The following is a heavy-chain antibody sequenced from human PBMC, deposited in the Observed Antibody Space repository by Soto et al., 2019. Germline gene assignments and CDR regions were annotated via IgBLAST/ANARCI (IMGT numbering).Heavy chain of an antibody. Sequence: SETLSLTCTASGGSISSYYWSWVRPPPGLALEWIGYIYYSGSTNYSPSLKSRVTISVDTSKNQFSLKLSSVTAADTAVYYCARDQKYVWGSYRYSVGAFYIWGKGTMGTVSS. CDR2: IYYSGST. V-gene: IGHV4-59*01. CDR1: GGSISSYY. CDR3: ARDQKYVWGSYRYSVGAFYI. J-gene: IGHJ3*02. D-gene: IGHD3-16*02.